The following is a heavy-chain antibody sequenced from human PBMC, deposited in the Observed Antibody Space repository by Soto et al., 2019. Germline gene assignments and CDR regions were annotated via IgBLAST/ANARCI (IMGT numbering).Heavy chain of an antibody. D-gene: IGHD1-26*01. CDR2: ISVYNGNK. Sequence: QVQLVQSGAEVKKPGASVKVSCKASGYTFTSYGISWVRQAPGQGLERMGCISVYNGNKNYAQKLEGRVTMTTDTSTRTADKELRSLRSEDTAVYFSAREGVGDRGSHLDTFDSWDQGTLVTVIS. J-gene: IGHJ4*02. V-gene: IGHV1-18*01. CDR1: GYTFTSYG. CDR3: AREGVGDRGSHLDTFDS.